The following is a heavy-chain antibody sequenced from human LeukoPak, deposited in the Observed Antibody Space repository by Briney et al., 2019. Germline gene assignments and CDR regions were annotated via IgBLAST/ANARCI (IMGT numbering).Heavy chain of an antibody. V-gene: IGHV3-74*01. Sequence: GGSLRLSCAAPGFTFSSYWMHWVRQAPGKGLVWVSRINTDGSSTSYADSVKGRFTISRDNAKNTLYLQMNSLRAEDTAVYYCARAYYDFWSGFGGFDPWGQGTLVTVSS. CDR1: GFTFSSYW. J-gene: IGHJ5*02. CDR2: INTDGSST. D-gene: IGHD3-3*01. CDR3: ARAYYDFWSGFGGFDP.